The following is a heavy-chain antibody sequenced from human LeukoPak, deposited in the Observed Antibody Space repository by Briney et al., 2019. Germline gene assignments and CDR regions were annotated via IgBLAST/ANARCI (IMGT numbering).Heavy chain of an antibody. CDR3: ATDILLRLGELSFSLDY. D-gene: IGHD3-16*02. CDR2: FDPEDGET. V-gene: IGHV1-24*01. Sequence: ASVKVSCKVSGYTLTELSTHWVRQAPGKGLEWMGGFDPEDGETIYAQKFQGRVTMTEDTSTDTAYMELSSLRSEDTAVYYCATDILLRLGELSFSLDYWGQGTLVTVSS. J-gene: IGHJ4*02. CDR1: GYTLTELS.